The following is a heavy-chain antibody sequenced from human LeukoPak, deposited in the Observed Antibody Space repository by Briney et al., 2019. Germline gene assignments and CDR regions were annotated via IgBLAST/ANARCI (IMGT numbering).Heavy chain of an antibody. CDR1: GYTFTSYD. Sequence: ASVKVSCKASGYTFTSYDINWVRQATGQGLEWMGWMNPNSGNTGYAQKFQGRVTMTRNTSISTAYMELSSLRSEDTAVYYCASTVEMATRYYYYGMDVWGQGTTVTVSS. V-gene: IGHV1-8*01. J-gene: IGHJ6*02. CDR3: ASTVEMATRYYYYGMDV. CDR2: MNPNSGNT. D-gene: IGHD5-24*01.